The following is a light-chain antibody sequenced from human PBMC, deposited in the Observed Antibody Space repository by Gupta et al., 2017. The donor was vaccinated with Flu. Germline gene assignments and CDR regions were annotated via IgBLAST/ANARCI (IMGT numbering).Light chain of an antibody. CDR2: VAS. CDR1: QNINKY. V-gene: IGKV1-39*01. CDR3: QQSYSIVT. J-gene: IGKJ4*01. Sequence: DIQLTQSPSSLSVSVGDRVTITCRASQNINKYLNWYQQKPGKAPKLLVYVASNLQNGVPSRFSGSGFGTDFTLTISKLQPEDFATYFCQQSYSIVTFGGGTKVEIK.